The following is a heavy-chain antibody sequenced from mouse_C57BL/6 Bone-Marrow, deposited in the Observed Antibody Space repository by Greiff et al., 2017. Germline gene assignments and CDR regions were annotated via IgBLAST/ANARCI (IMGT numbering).Heavy chain of an antibody. D-gene: IGHD1-1*01. CDR3: TTGYYGSSFLAY. Sequence: EVQLVESGAELVRPGASVKLSCTASGFNIKDDYMHWVKQRPEQGLEWIGWIDPENCDTEYASKFQGKATITADTSSNTAYLQLSSLTSEDTAVYYCTTGYYGSSFLAYWGQGTLVTVSA. CDR2: IDPENCDT. J-gene: IGHJ3*01. CDR1: GFNIKDDY. V-gene: IGHV14-4*01.